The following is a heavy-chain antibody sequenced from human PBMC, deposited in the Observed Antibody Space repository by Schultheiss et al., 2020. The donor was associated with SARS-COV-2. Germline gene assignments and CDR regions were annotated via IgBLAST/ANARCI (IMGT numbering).Heavy chain of an antibody. CDR3: ARQGISRYFETSDP. D-gene: IGHD3-9*01. V-gene: IGHV4-39*01. CDR2: VSYSGRT. CDR1: GGSISGSNYY. Sequence: SETLSLTCNVSGGSISGSNYYWGWIHQPPGQGLEWIGSVSYSGRTYQNPSLKGRVTTSIDTSKNQFSLRLSSVTAADTAVYYCARQGISRYFETSDPWGQGTLVTVAS. J-gene: IGHJ5*02.